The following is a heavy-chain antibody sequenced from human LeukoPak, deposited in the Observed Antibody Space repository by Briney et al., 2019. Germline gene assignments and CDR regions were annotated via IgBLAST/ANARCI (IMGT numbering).Heavy chain of an antibody. CDR1: GFTFSSYA. CDR2: ISGSGGST. D-gene: IGHD3-9*01. V-gene: IGHV3-23*01. J-gene: IGHJ4*02. CDR3: AKNYDILTGQGPAPTYFDY. Sequence: QPGGSLRLSCAASGFTFSSYAMSWVRQAPGKGLEWVSAISGSGGSTYYADSVKGRFTISRDNSKNTLYLQMNSLRAEDTAVYYCAKNYDILTGQGPAPTYFDYWGQGTLVTVSS.